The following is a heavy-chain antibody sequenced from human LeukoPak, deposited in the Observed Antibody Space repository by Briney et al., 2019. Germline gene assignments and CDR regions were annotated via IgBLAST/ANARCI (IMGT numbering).Heavy chain of an antibody. J-gene: IGHJ5*02. D-gene: IGHD5-24*01. CDR3: ARASDPWLQLT. CDR1: GFTFSSYG. V-gene: IGHV3-7*05. Sequence: GGSLRLSCAASGFTFSSYGMHWVRQAPGKGLEWVGIIKQDGSEKRYADSVRGRFSISRDNAQTSLYLQMNSLRAEDTAVYYCARASDPWLQLTWGQGTLVTVSS. CDR2: IKQDGSEK.